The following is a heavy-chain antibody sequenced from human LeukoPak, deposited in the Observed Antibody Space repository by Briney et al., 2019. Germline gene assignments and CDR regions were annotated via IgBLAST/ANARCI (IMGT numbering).Heavy chain of an antibody. CDR2: MNPNSGNT. J-gene: IGHJ5*02. CDR1: GYTFTSYD. Sequence: ASVKVSCKASGYTFTSYDINWVRQATGQGLEWMGWMNPNSGNTGYAHKFQGRVTITRNTSISTAYMELSSLRSEDTAVYYCARDNLDYDFWSGYYRNRFDPWGQGTLVTVSS. CDR3: ARDNLDYDFWSGYYRNRFDP. D-gene: IGHD3-3*01. V-gene: IGHV1-8*03.